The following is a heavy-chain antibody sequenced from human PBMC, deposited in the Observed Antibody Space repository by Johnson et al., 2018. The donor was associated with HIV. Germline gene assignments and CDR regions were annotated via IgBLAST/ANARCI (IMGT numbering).Heavy chain of an antibody. CDR1: GFTFSNAW. CDR2: IKSKTDGGTT. J-gene: IGHJ3*02. CDR3: AKGRWELLAGAFDI. D-gene: IGHD1-26*01. V-gene: IGHV3-15*01. Sequence: MHLVESGGGLVKPGVSLRLSCAASGFTFSNAWMSWVRQAPGKGLEWVGRIKSKTDGGTTDYAAPVKGRFTISRDDSKNTLYLQMNSLRAEDTAAYYCAKGRWELLAGAFDIWGQGTMVTVSS.